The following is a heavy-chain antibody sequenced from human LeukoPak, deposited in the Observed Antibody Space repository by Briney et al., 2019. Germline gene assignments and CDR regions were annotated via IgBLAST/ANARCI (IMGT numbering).Heavy chain of an antibody. CDR3: AKVLRDGYNFDY. CDR1: GFTFSSYA. V-gene: IGHV3-23*01. J-gene: IGHJ4*02. Sequence: GGSLRLSCTASGFTFSSYAMSWVRQAPGKGLEWVSAISGSGGSTYYADSVKGRFTISRDNSKNTLYLQMNSLRAEDTAVYYCAKVLRDGYNFDYWGQGTLVTVSS. D-gene: IGHD5-24*01. CDR2: ISGSGGST.